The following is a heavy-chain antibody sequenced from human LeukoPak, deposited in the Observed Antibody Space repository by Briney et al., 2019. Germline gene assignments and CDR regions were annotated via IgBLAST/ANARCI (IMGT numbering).Heavy chain of an antibody. J-gene: IGHJ4*02. CDR3: AREYYYGSGNYYNRIDY. D-gene: IGHD3-10*01. CDR1: GYTFTGHY. CDR2: IDPNSGGT. V-gene: IGHV1-2*02. Sequence: GASVKVSCKASGYTFTGHYMHWVRQPPGQGLEWMGWIDPNSGGTNYAQKFQGRVTMTRDTSISTAYMVLNRLRSDDTAVYYCAREYYYGSGNYYNRIDYWGQGTLVTVFS.